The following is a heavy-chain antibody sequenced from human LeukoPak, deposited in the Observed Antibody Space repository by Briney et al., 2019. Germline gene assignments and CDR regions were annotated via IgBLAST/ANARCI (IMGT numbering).Heavy chain of an antibody. J-gene: IGHJ4*02. CDR1: GYTFTGYY. Sequence: ASVKVSCKASGYTFTGYYMHWVRQAPGQGLEWMGWINPNSGGTNYAQKLQGRVTMTRDTSISTAYMELSRLRSDDTAVYYCARLLWRAGGFDYWGQGTLLTVSS. V-gene: IGHV1-2*02. D-gene: IGHD2-21*01. CDR2: INPNSGGT. CDR3: ARLLWRAGGFDY.